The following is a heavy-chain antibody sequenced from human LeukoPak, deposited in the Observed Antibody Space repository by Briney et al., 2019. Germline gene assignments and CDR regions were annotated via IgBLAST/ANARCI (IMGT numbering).Heavy chain of an antibody. Sequence: PRESLRLSCAASGFTFNNYAFNWVRQPPGKGLEWVSGISDGGTTYYADSVKGRFTISRDNAKNSLYLQMNSLRAEDTAFYYCARDDPYSGYDYDYWGRGVLVTVSS. CDR1: GFTFNNYA. D-gene: IGHD5-12*01. CDR2: ISDGGTT. J-gene: IGHJ4*02. V-gene: IGHV3-20*04. CDR3: ARDDPYSGYDYDY.